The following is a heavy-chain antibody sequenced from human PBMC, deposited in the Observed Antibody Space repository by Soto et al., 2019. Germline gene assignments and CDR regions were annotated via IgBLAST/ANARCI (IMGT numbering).Heavy chain of an antibody. Sequence: QLQLQESGPGLVKPSETLSLTCTVSGGSISSSSYYWGWIRQPPGKGLEWIGSIYYSGSTYYNPSLKSRVTISVDTSRIQFSLKLSSVTAVDTAVYYCASLSWSSGLLTGAFDIWCQGTMVTVSS. V-gene: IGHV4-39*01. CDR3: ASLSWSSGLLTGAFDI. J-gene: IGHJ3*02. CDR1: GGSISSSSYY. CDR2: IYYSGST. D-gene: IGHD6-19*01.